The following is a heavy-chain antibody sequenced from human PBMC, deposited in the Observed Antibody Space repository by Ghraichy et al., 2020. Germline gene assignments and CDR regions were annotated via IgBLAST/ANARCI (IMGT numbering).Heavy chain of an antibody. CDR2: ISSSGSTI. J-gene: IGHJ4*02. D-gene: IGHD3-22*01. Sequence: GESLNISCAASGFTFSSYEMNWVRQAPGKGLEWVSYISSSGSTIYYADSVKGRFTISRDNAKNSLYLQMNSLRAEDTAVYYCARDYYDSSGYAYYFDYWGQGTLVTVSS. CDR1: GFTFSSYE. CDR3: ARDYYDSSGYAYYFDY. V-gene: IGHV3-48*03.